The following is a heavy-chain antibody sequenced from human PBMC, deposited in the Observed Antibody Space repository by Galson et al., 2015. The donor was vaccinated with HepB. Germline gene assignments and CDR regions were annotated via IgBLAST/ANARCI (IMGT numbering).Heavy chain of an antibody. Sequence: SLRLSCAASGFTVSNNYMSWVRQAPGKGLEWVSVIYSGGSTYYADSVKGRFTISRHNSKNTLYLQMNSLRAEDTAVYYCARNGFMITFGGVIVTPTRYWGQGTLVTVSS. J-gene: IGHJ4*02. CDR1: GFTVSNNY. V-gene: IGHV3-53*04. CDR2: IYSGGST. CDR3: ARNGFMITFGGVIVTPTRY. D-gene: IGHD3-16*02.